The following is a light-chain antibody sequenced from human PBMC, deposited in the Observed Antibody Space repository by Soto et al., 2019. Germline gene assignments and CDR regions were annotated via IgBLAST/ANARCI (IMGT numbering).Light chain of an antibody. CDR3: QPLYSYTIT. V-gene: IGKV1-9*01. CDR1: QGISSY. CDR2: AAS. J-gene: IGKJ5*01. Sequence: DIQLTQSPSFLSASVGDRVTITCRASQGISSYLAWYQQKPGKAPELLIYAASTLQGGVPSRFSGSRSGTEFTLTISTLRPEDVATSYCQPLYSYTITFGQGTRLEIK.